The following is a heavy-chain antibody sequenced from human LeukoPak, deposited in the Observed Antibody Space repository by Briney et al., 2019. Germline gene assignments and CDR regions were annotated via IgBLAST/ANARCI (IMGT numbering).Heavy chain of an antibody. CDR1: GFTVSSNY. Sequence: PGGSLRLSCAASGFTVSSNYMNWVRQAPGKGLEWVGLIKSKTDGGTTDYAAPVKGRFTISRDDSKNTLSLQMDSLKTEDTAVYYCTTAPGYYDSAPWDYWGQGTLVTVSS. D-gene: IGHD3-10*01. V-gene: IGHV3-15*01. CDR3: TTAPGYYDSAPWDY. CDR2: IKSKTDGGTT. J-gene: IGHJ4*02.